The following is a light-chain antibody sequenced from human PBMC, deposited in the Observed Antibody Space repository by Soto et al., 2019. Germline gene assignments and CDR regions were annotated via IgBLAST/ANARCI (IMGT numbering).Light chain of an antibody. CDR2: EVS. Sequence: IVLKPSPATLSVSPGERATLSCRASQSVSSDLAWYQHRPGQAPRLLIYEVSTRATYIPARFSGRGSRTEFTLTISSLQAEDSAVYYCQQYQDWPRTFGQGTKVDIK. J-gene: IGKJ1*01. CDR1: QSVSSD. CDR3: QQYQDWPRT. V-gene: IGKV3-15*01.